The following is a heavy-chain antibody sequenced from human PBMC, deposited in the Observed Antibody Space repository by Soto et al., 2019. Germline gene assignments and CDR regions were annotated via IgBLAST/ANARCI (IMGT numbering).Heavy chain of an antibody. CDR3: AKDTNCSGGSCYSTPDY. V-gene: IGHV3-23*01. CDR2: ISGSGGST. Sequence: GGSLRLSCAASGFTFSSYAMSWVRQAPGKGLEWVSAISGSGGSTYYADSVKGRSTISRDNSKNTLYLQMNSLRAEDTAVYYCAKDTNCSGGSCYSTPDYWGQGTLVTVSS. D-gene: IGHD2-15*01. J-gene: IGHJ4*02. CDR1: GFTFSSYA.